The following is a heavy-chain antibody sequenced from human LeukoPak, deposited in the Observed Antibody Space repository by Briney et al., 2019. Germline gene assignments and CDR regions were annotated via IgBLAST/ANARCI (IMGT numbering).Heavy chain of an antibody. D-gene: IGHD3-22*01. CDR2: IIPIFGTA. J-gene: IGHJ4*02. V-gene: IGHV1-69*05. CDR1: GGTFSSYA. CDR3: ARGTYYYDSSGYYYGYYFDY. Sequence: ASVKVSCKASGGTFSSYAISWVRQAPGQGLEWMGGIIPIFGTASYAQKFQGRVTMTRDTSTSTVYMELSSLRSEDTAVYYCARGTYYYDSSGYYYGYYFDYWGQGTLVTVSS.